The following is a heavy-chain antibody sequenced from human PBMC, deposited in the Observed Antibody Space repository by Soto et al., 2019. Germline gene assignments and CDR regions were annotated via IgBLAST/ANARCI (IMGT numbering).Heavy chain of an antibody. J-gene: IGHJ4*02. D-gene: IGHD3-3*01. Sequence: EVQLLESGGGLVQPGGSLRLSCAASGFTFSNYAMSWVRQAPGKGLEWVSGIIGSGGRTYYADSVKGRFTISRDNSKNTLYLQMHSLRAEDTAVYYCAKWSFGRPSYDYDFVALDYWGQGTLVTVSS. CDR1: GFTFSNYA. V-gene: IGHV3-23*01. CDR3: AKWSFGRPSYDYDFVALDY. CDR2: IIGSGGRT.